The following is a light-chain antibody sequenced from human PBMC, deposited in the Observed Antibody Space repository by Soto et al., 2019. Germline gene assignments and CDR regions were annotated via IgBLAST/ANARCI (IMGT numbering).Light chain of an antibody. CDR1: QSISSW. V-gene: IGKV1-5*01. CDR3: EVYKIYFQT. Sequence: IRMSSSAVALSSYVRYRVAITCLACQSISSWLHWYQQKPGKAPKLLIYDASSWESGVPSRFCGSGSGTEFTLTISSLQADDVVTYYCEVYKIYFQTFCQGTKVDIK. CDR2: DAS. J-gene: IGKJ1*01.